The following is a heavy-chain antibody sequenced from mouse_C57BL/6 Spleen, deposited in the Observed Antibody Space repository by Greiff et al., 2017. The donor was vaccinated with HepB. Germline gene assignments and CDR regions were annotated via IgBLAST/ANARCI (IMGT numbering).Heavy chain of an antibody. Sequence: EVQLVESGAELVRPGASVKLSCTASGFNIKDDYMHWVKQRPEQGLEWIGWIDPENGDTEYASKFQGKATITADTSSNTAYLQLSSLTSEDTAVYYCTTFDGYSYAMDYWGQGTSVTVSS. CDR3: TTFDGYSYAMDY. V-gene: IGHV14-4*01. CDR2: IDPENGDT. CDR1: GFNIKDDY. D-gene: IGHD2-3*01. J-gene: IGHJ4*01.